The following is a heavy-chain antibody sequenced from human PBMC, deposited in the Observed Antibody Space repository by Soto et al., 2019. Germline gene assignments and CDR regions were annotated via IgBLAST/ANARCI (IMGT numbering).Heavy chain of an antibody. Sequence: EVHLVEAGGGLVKPGESLTLSCAASGFTFGSFTLNSVRQAPGKGLEWVSSISSSSAYIYYAESVKGRFTISRDNARSTLYLQMNSLRLDATAVYFCARDGLTFGGDWGQGTLVAVSS. CDR3: ARDGLTFGGD. CDR2: ISSSSAYI. V-gene: IGHV3-21*06. CDR1: GFTFGSFT. D-gene: IGHD3-16*01. J-gene: IGHJ4*02.